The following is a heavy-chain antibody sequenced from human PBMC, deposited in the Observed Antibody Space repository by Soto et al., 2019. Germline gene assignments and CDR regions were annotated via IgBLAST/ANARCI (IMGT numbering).Heavy chain of an antibody. V-gene: IGHV3-66*01. CDR1: GFTVSSNY. CDR3: AKTPRLGYCSGGSCPKYFDY. D-gene: IGHD2-15*01. J-gene: IGHJ4*02. CDR2: IYSGGST. Sequence: GGSLRLSCAASGFTVSSNYMSWVRQAPGKGLEWVSVIYSGGSTYYADSVKGRFTISRDNSKNTLYLQMNSLRAEDTAVYYCAKTPRLGYCSGGSCPKYFDYWGQGTLVTVSS.